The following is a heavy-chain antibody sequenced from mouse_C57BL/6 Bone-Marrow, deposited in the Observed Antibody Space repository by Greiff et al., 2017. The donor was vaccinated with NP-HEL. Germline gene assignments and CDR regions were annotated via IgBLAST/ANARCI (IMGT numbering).Heavy chain of an antibody. Sequence: EVQVVESGGGLVKPGGSLKLSCAASGFTFSSYAMSWVRQTPEKRLEWVATISDGGSYTYYPDNVKGRFTISRDNAKNNLYLQMSHLKSEDTAMYYCANLLLPYAMDYWGQGTSVTVSS. CDR1: GFTFSSYA. CDR3: ANLLLPYAMDY. D-gene: IGHD1-1*01. V-gene: IGHV5-4*01. J-gene: IGHJ4*01. CDR2: ISDGGSYT.